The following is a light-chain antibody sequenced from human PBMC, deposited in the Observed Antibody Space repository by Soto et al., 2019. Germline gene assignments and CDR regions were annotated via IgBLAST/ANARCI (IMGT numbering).Light chain of an antibody. V-gene: IGLV1-40*01. CDR2: GNS. J-gene: IGLJ1*01. Sequence: SVLTQPPPVSGAPGQRVTISCTGSSSNIGAGYDVHWYQQLPGTAPKLLIYGNSNRPSGVPDRFSGSKSGTPASLAITGLQAEDEADYYCQSYDSSLSGYVFGTGTKVTVL. CDR1: SSNIGAGYD. CDR3: QSYDSSLSGYV.